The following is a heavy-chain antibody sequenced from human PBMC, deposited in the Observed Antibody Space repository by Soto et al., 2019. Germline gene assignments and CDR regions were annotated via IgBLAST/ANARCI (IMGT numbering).Heavy chain of an antibody. CDR3: ARRGHSSNWHIVEIPFDS. Sequence: GESLKISCKTSGYNFTNYWIGWVRQMPGKGLEWLGVIYPGDSDTRYNPSLEGQVSISVDKSISTAFLEWSNLKAADTAVYYCARRGHSSNWHIVEIPFDSWGQGSRVTVSS. J-gene: IGHJ4*02. D-gene: IGHD2-2*01. CDR1: GYNFTNYW. V-gene: IGHV5-51*01. CDR2: IYPGDSDT.